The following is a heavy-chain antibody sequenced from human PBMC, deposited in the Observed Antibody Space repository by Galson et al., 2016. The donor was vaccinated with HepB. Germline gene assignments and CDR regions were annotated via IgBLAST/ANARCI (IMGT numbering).Heavy chain of an antibody. J-gene: IGHJ3*02. V-gene: IGHV4-4*02. CDR3: AKHMAGASTFDI. CDR2: IDESGGA. Sequence: SETLPLTCAVSGGSISSHDWWSWVRQPPGKGLEWIGEIDESGGANYNPSLKSRVTISVDKSKNQFSLKLNSVTAADTALYYCAKHMAGASTFDIWGQGTVVTVSS. D-gene: IGHD6-19*01. CDR1: GGSISSHDW.